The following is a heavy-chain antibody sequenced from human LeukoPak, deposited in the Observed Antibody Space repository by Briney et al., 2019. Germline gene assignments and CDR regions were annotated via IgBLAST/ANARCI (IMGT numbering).Heavy chain of an antibody. Sequence: PGGSLRLSCAASGFTFSSYWMHWVRQAPGKGLVWVSRINSDGSSTSYADSVKGRFTISRGNSKNTLYVQMNSLRAEDTAVYYCAKGSRGSSIYDAFDIWGQGTMVTVSS. D-gene: IGHD1-26*01. CDR1: GFTFSSYW. CDR3: AKGSRGSSIYDAFDI. J-gene: IGHJ3*02. CDR2: INSDGSST. V-gene: IGHV3-74*01.